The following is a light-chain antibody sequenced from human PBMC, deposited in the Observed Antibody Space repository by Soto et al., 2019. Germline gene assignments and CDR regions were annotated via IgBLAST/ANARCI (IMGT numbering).Light chain of an antibody. V-gene: IGKV1-5*01. Sequence: MQMTQSPSTLSACVGEGVTMTFRASQSISSWLACYQQKPGKAPKLLIYDASILESGVPSRFSGSGSGTEFTLTISSLQPDDFATYYCQQYNSYLLTFGGGTKVDI. CDR2: DAS. J-gene: IGKJ4*01. CDR1: QSISSW. CDR3: QQYNSYLLT.